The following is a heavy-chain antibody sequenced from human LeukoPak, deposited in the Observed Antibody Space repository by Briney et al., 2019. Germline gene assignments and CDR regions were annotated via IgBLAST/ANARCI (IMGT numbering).Heavy chain of an antibody. CDR3: ATASWREGHGGAFDI. J-gene: IGHJ3*02. CDR2: INPSGGST. D-gene: IGHD6-13*01. CDR1: GYSFTSNV. Sequence: ASVKVSCKASGYSFTSNVISWVRQAPGQGLEWMGIINPSGGSTSYAQKFQGRATMTEDTSTDTAYMELSSLRSEDTAVYYCATASWREGHGGAFDIWGQGTMVTVSS. V-gene: IGHV1-46*01.